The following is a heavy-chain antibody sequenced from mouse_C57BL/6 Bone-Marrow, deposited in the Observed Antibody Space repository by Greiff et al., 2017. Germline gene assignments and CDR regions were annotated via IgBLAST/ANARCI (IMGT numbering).Heavy chain of an antibody. J-gene: IGHJ4*01. CDR1: GFTFSSYA. V-gene: IGHV5-4*01. CDR3: AREIPDYVSICYFAMDY. Sequence: EVTLVESGGGLVKPGGSLKLSCAASGFTFSSYAMSWVRQTPDKRLEWVATISDGGSYTYYPDNVKGRFTISRDNAKNNLYLQMSHLTSEDTAMYYCAREIPDYVSICYFAMDYWGQGTSVTVSS. D-gene: IGHD1-1*01. CDR2: ISDGGSYT.